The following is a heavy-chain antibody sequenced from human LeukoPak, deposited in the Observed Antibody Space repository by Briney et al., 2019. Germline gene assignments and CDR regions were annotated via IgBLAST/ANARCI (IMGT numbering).Heavy chain of an antibody. CDR1: GGSISRSGYY. Sequence: SETLSLTCTVSGGSISRSGYYWGWIRQPPGKGLEWIGSIYYSGSTYDNPSLKSRVTISVDTSKNQFSLKVRSVTAADTAVYYCARDPLTFYFDYWGQGTLVTVSS. J-gene: IGHJ4*02. CDR2: IYYSGST. V-gene: IGHV4-39*02. CDR3: ARDPLTFYFDY.